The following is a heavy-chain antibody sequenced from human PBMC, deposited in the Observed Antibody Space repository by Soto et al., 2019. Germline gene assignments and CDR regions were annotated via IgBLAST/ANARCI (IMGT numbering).Heavy chain of an antibody. Sequence: GGSLRLSCAASGFTFSSYAMSWVRQAPGKGLDWASAISGSGGSTYYADSVKGRFTISRDNSKNKLYLQMNSLRAEDTAVYYCAQDREQQLPAPDAFEIWGQGTMVPVSS. V-gene: IGHV3-23*01. CDR2: ISGSGGST. CDR1: GFTFSSYA. CDR3: AQDREQQLPAPDAFEI. D-gene: IGHD6-13*01. J-gene: IGHJ3*02.